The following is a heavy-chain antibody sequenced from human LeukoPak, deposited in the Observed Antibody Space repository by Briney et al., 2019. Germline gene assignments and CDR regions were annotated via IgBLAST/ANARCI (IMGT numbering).Heavy chain of an antibody. J-gene: IGHJ4*02. Sequence: PSETLSLTCAVSGYSISSGYYWGWIRQPPGKGLEWVGSIYHSGSTYYNPSLKSRVTIPVDTSKNQFSLKLSSVTAADTAVYYCARSNWAYYFDYWGQGTLVTVSS. D-gene: IGHD7-27*01. CDR1: GYSISSGYY. CDR3: ARSNWAYYFDY. V-gene: IGHV4-38-2*01. CDR2: IYHSGST.